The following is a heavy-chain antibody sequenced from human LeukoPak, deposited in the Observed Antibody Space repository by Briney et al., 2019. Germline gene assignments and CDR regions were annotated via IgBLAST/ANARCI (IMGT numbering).Heavy chain of an antibody. Sequence: PGGSLRLSCAASGFTFSGSAMHWVRQASGKGLEWVGRIRSKANSYATAYAASVKGRFTISRDDSKNTAYLQMNSLKTEDTAVYYCIGSTFLPGGYCSGGSCYGLGYWGQGTLVTVSS. CDR2: IRSKANSYAT. J-gene: IGHJ4*02. CDR3: IGSTFLPGGYCSGGSCYGLGY. CDR1: GFTFSGSA. D-gene: IGHD2-15*01. V-gene: IGHV3-73*01.